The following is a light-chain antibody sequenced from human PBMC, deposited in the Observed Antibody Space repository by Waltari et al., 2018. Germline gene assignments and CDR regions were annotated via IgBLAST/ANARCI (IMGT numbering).Light chain of an antibody. J-gene: IGLJ3*02. CDR1: TGAVTSGYY. CDR3: LLYYGGAQLWV. CDR2: STS. Sequence: QTVVTQEPSLTVSPGGTVTLTCASSTGAVTSGYYPNWFQQKPGQAPRAMIYSTSNKQPWTPARFSGSLLGGKAALTLSGVQPEDEADYYCLLYYGGAQLWVFGGGTKLTVL. V-gene: IGLV7-43*01.